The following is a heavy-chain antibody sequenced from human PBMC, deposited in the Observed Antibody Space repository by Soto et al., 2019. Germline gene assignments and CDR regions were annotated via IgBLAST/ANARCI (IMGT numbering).Heavy chain of an antibody. CDR2: ISGSGGST. D-gene: IGHD2-2*01. CDR3: ATFLYCSSTSCYGRFDY. Sequence: HPGGSLRLSCAASGFTFSSYAMSWVRQAPGKGLEWVSAISGSGGSTYYADSVKGRFTISRDNSKNTLYLQMNSLRAEDTAVYYCATFLYCSSTSCYGRFDYWGQGTLVTVSS. J-gene: IGHJ4*02. CDR1: GFTFSSYA. V-gene: IGHV3-23*01.